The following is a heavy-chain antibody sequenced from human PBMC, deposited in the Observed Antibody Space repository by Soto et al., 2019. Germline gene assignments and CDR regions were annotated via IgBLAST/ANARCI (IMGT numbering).Heavy chain of an antibody. CDR3: AHRVDYGDYALFFDI. CDR1: GFSLSTSGVG. CDR2: IYWDDDK. Sequence: QITLKESGPTLVKPTQTLTLTCTFSGFSLSTSGVGVGWIRQPPGKALEWLALIYWDDDKRYSSSLKSRLTITKDTSKNQVVLTMTNMDPVETATYYCAHRVDYGDYALFFDIWGQGTMVTVSS. D-gene: IGHD4-17*01. V-gene: IGHV2-5*02. J-gene: IGHJ3*02.